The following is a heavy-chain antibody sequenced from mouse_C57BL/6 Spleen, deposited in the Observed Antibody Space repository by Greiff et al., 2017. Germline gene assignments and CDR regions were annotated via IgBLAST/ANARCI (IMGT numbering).Heavy chain of an antibody. J-gene: IGHJ4*01. V-gene: IGHV5-4*01. CDR3: AEGYYRMDY. CDR1: GFTFSSYA. CDR2: ISDGGSYT. Sequence: EVHLVESGGGLVKPGGSLKLSCAASGFTFSSYAMSWVRQTPEKRLEWVATISDGGSYTYYPDNVKGRFTISRDNAKNNLYLQMSHLKSEDTAMYYCAEGYYRMDYWGQGTSVTVSS. D-gene: IGHD2-3*01.